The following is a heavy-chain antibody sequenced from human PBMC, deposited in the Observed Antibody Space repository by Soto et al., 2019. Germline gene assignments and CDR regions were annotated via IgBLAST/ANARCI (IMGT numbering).Heavy chain of an antibody. CDR2: ILHDGSAE. CDR1: GFTFTSYD. J-gene: IGHJ6*02. Sequence: XGSLRLSCAASGFTFTSYDMHWVRQAPGKGLEWMALILHDGSAEYYADSVKGRFTISRDNSKNTLYLQMNSLRAEDTAVYYCARRRDDYSVYFYYGMDGWGQGTTVTVSS. V-gene: IGHV3-30*03. D-gene: IGHD4-4*01. CDR3: ARRRDDYSVYFYYGMDG.